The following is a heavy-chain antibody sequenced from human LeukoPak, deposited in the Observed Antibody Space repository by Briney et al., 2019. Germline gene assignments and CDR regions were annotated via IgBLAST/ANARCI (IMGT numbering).Heavy chain of an antibody. CDR1: GYTFSSHG. J-gene: IGHJ5*02. CDR2: ISTYNGNT. CDR3: ARSKAYYYDSSGYFNP. Sequence: GASVKVSCKASGYTFSSHGITWVRQAPGQGLEWMGWISTYNGNTNYAQKLQGRVTMTTDTSTSTAYMELRSLRSDDTAVYYCARSKAYYYDSSGYFNPWGQGTLVTVSS. D-gene: IGHD3-22*01. V-gene: IGHV1-18*01.